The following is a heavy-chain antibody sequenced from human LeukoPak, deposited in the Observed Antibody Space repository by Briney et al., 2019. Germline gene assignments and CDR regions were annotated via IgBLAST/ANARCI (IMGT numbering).Heavy chain of an antibody. CDR2: ISSSSKTI. CDR1: GFTFSRTW. CDR3: ARDQGIFDY. V-gene: IGHV3-48*02. Sequence: GGSLRLSCTVSGFTFSRTWMRWVRQAPGKGLEWVSYISSSSKTIYYADSVKGRFTISRDNAKNSLYLQMNSLRDEDSAVYYCARDQGIFDYWGQGTVVTVSS. J-gene: IGHJ4*02.